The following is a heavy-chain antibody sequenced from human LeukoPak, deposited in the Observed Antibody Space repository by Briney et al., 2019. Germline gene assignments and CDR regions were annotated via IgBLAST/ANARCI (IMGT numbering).Heavy chain of an antibody. CDR3: ARSAVADTLSAYYFDY. CDR2: ISAYNGNT. Sequence: ASVKVSRKASGYTFITSDISWVRQAPGQGLEWMGWISAYNGNTNYAQKIQGRLTMTTDTSTNTAYMELRSLRSDDTAVYYCARSAVADTLSAYYFDYWGQGTLVTVSS. J-gene: IGHJ4*02. CDR1: GYTFITSD. D-gene: IGHD6-19*01. V-gene: IGHV1-18*01.